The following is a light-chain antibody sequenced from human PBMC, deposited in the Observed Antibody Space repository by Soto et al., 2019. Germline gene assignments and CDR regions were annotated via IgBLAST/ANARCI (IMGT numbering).Light chain of an antibody. Sequence: QSALTQPAPVSGSPGQSITISCTGTSNDVGGYNYVSWYQQHPGKAPKLMIYDVINRPSGISNRFSGSKSGNTASLTISGLQAEDEADYYCSSYSSLTTKNVFGTGTKVTVL. V-gene: IGLV2-14*01. CDR3: SSYSSLTTKNV. J-gene: IGLJ1*01. CDR1: SNDVGGYNY. CDR2: DVI.